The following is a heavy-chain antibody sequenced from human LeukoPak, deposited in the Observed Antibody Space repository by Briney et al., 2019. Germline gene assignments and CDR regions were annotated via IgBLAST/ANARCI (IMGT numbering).Heavy chain of an antibody. J-gene: IGHJ6*02. V-gene: IGHV3-30-3*01. Sequence: GGSLRLSCAASGFTFSSYAMHWVRQAPGKGLEWVAVISYDGSNKYYADSVKGRFTISRDNSKNTLYLQMNSLRAEDTAVYYRARFHSAARSLYGMDVWGQGTTVTVSS. CDR2: ISYDGSNK. D-gene: IGHD6-6*01. CDR3: ARFHSAARSLYGMDV. CDR1: GFTFSSYA.